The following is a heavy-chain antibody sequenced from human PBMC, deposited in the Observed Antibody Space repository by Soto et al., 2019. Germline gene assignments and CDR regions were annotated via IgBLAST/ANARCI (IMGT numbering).Heavy chain of an antibody. CDR1: GFTFSSYS. V-gene: IGHV3-48*01. D-gene: IGHD4-17*01. Sequence: GGSLRLSCAASGFTFSSYSMNWVRQAPGKGLEWVSYISSSSSTIYYADSVKGRFTISRDNAKNSLYLQMNSLRAEDTAVYYCARDNCDYGDYCSSGVDYWGQGTLVTVSS. J-gene: IGHJ4*02. CDR2: ISSSSSTI. CDR3: ARDNCDYGDYCSSGVDY.